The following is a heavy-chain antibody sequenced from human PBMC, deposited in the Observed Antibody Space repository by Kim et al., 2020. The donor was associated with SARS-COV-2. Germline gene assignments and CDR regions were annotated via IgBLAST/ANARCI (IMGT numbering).Heavy chain of an antibody. D-gene: IGHD6-13*01. J-gene: IGHJ5*02. CDR1: GYTFTGYY. CDR3: ARGANRQQLVLGWFDP. Sequence: ASVKVSCKASGYTFTGYYMHWVRQAPGQGLEWMGWINPNSGGTNYAQKFQGRVTMTRDTSISTAYMELSRLRSDDTAVYYCARGANRQQLVLGWFDPWGQGTLVTVSS. V-gene: IGHV1-2*02. CDR2: INPNSGGT.